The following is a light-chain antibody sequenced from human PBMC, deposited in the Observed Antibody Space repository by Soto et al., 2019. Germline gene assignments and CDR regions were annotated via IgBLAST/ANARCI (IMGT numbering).Light chain of an antibody. V-gene: IGLV3-10*01. CDR1: ALSIKY. J-gene: IGLJ3*02. CDR2: EDN. CDR3: CSTDSGGNHWV. Sequence: SYELTQAPSVSVSPGQAARFTCSGDALSIKYAYWYQQKSDQAPVLVIYEDNKRPSGIPERFSGSSSGTVVTLTISGAQVEDEADYYCCSTDSGGNHWVFGGGTKLTVL.